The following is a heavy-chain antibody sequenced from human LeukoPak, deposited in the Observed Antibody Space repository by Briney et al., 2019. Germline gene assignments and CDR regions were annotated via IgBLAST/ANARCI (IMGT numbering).Heavy chain of an antibody. CDR1: GFTFSTYG. D-gene: IGHD4-11*01. CDR2: ISLDGVKK. CDR3: AKDTNIDYWENPYYYYMDV. J-gene: IGHJ6*03. V-gene: IGHV3-30*18. Sequence: PGGSLRLSCAASGFTFSTYGMHWVRQAPGKGLEWVAVISLDGVKKYYVDSVKGRFTISRDNTKNTLYLQMNSLRGEDTAVYYCAKDTNIDYWENPYYYYMDVWGKGTTVTVSS.